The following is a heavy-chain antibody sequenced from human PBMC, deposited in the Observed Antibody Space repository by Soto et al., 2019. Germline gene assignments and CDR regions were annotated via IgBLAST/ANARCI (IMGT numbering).Heavy chain of an antibody. D-gene: IGHD5-12*01. CDR1: GFTFSDYY. CDR2: ISSSGSTI. Sequence: GSLRLSCAASGFTFSDYYMSWIRQAPGKGLEWVSYISSSGSTIYYADSVKGRFTISRDNAKNSLYLQMNSLRAEDTAVYYCARCGLQIQYYYYYMDVRGKGTTVTVSS. CDR3: ARCGLQIQYYYYYMDV. J-gene: IGHJ6*03. V-gene: IGHV3-11*01.